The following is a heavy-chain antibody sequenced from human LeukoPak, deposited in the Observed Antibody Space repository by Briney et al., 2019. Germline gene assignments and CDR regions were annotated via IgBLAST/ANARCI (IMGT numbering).Heavy chain of an antibody. Sequence: LPGRSLRLSCAASGFTFSSYAMHWVRQAPGKGLEWVAVISYDGSNKYYADSVKGRFTISRDNSKNTLYLQMNSLRAEDTAVYYCARDYSHTAMAPEVVYWGQGTLVTVSS. CDR3: ARDYSHTAMAPEVVY. CDR2: ISYDGSNK. J-gene: IGHJ4*02. D-gene: IGHD5-18*01. V-gene: IGHV3-30-3*01. CDR1: GFTFSSYA.